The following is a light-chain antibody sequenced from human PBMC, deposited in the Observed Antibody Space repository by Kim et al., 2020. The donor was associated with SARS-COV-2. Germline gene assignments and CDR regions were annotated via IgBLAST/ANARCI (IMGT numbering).Light chain of an antibody. CDR1: QSVSSSY. J-gene: IGKJ1*01. CDR2: GAS. Sequence: EIVLTQSPGTLSLSPGERATLSCRASQSVSSSYLAWYQQKPGQAPRLLIYGASNRATGIPDRFSGSGSGTDFTLTISRLEPEDFAVYYCQQYGRSPGTFGQGTKVDIK. V-gene: IGKV3-20*01. CDR3: QQYGRSPGT.